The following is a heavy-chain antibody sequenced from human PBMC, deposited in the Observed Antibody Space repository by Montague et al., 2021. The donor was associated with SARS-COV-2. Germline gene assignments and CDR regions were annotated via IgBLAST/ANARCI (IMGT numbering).Heavy chain of an antibody. Sequence: TLSLTCTLSGDSISRNNLYWTWIRQPAGKGLEWIRRISTTGSPEYXPSLKSRVTLSLDTSKNQFSLRLNSVTAADTAMYYCTIEGHITTICSGCPRNWFDPWGQGTLVTVSS. D-gene: IGHD2-2*01. J-gene: IGHJ5*02. V-gene: IGHV4-61*02. CDR2: ISTTGSP. CDR1: GDSISRNNLY. CDR3: TIEGHITTICSGCPRNWFDP.